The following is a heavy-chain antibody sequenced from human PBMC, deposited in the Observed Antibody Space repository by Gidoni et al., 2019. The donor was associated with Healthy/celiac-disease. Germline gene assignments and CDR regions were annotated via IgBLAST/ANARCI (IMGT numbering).Heavy chain of an antibody. Sequence: QVQLVESGGGVVQPGRSLRLSCAASGFTFSSYSMHWVRQAPGKGLEWVAVISYDGSNKYYADSVKGRFTISRDNSKNTLYLQMNSLRAEDTAVYYCAREGYDFWSGYLYYFDYWGQGTLVTVSS. CDR2: ISYDGSNK. D-gene: IGHD3-3*01. CDR3: AREGYDFWSGYLYYFDY. J-gene: IGHJ4*02. V-gene: IGHV3-30-3*01. CDR1: GFTFSSYS.